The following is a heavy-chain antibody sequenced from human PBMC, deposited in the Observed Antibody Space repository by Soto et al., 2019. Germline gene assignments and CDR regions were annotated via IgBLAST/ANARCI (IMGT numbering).Heavy chain of an antibody. D-gene: IGHD2-21*02. V-gene: IGHV4-59*01. Sequence: PSETLSLTCTVSGGSISGCYWSWIRQPPGKGLEWIGYMYNTGSTVYNPSFKSRVTISVDTSKNQFSLKLNSVTAADTAVYYCARDLWGYCGTDCYPLDVWGQGTTVT. J-gene: IGHJ6*02. CDR3: ARDLWGYCGTDCYPLDV. CDR2: MYNTGST. CDR1: GGSISGCY.